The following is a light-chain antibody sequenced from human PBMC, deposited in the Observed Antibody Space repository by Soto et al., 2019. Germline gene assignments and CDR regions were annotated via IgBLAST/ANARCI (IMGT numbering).Light chain of an antibody. CDR2: AAS. V-gene: IGKV1-39*01. J-gene: IGKJ3*01. CDR3: QQSYSTLGGFT. CDR1: QSISSY. Sequence: DIQMTQSPSSLSASVGDRVTITCRASQSISSYLNWYQQKPGKAPKLLIYAASSLQSGVPSRFSGSGSGTDFTLTSSSLQPEDFATYYCQQSYSTLGGFTFGPGTKVDIK.